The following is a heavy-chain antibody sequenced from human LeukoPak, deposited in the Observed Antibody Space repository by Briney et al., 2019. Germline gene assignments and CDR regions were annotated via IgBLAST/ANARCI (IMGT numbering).Heavy chain of an antibody. CDR1: GYTFTSYY. J-gene: IGHJ3*02. CDR3: ARVRFCSGWHIAFDI. Sequence: ASAKLSCKASGYTFTSYYMHWVRQAPGQGLEWMGIINPSGGSTTYAQKFQGRVTMTRDTSTTTVYMELSSLRSDDTGLYRCARVRFCSGWHIAFDIWRRGTIVRVST. V-gene: IGHV1-46*01. CDR2: INPSGGST. D-gene: IGHD6-19*01.